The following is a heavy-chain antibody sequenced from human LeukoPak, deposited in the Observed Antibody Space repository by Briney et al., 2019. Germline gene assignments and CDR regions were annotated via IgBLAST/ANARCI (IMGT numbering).Heavy chain of an antibody. CDR1: GYTFTGYY. J-gene: IGHJ4*02. V-gene: IGHV1-2*02. D-gene: IGHD2-21*01. CDR3: ARDSVIAAPDTPDY. Sequence: ASVKVSCKASGYTFTGYYMHWVRQAPGQGLEWMGWINPNSGGTNYAQKFQGRVTMTRDMSISTAYMELSRLRSDDTAVYYCARDSVIAAPDTPDYWGQGTLVTVSS. CDR2: INPNSGGT.